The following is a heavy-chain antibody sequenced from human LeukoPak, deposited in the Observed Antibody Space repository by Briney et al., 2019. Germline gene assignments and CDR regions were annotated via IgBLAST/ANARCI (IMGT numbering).Heavy chain of an antibody. CDR3: AREGYNWNPCDY. CDR2: ISAYNGNT. V-gene: IGHV1-18*01. D-gene: IGHD1-20*01. Sequence: ASVNVSCKASRYTFTSYGISGVRQAPAQGREWMGWISAYNGNTNYAQKLQGRVTMTTDTSTSTDYMELRSLRSDDTAVYYCAREGYNWNPCDYWGQGTLVTVSS. J-gene: IGHJ4*02. CDR1: RYTFTSYG.